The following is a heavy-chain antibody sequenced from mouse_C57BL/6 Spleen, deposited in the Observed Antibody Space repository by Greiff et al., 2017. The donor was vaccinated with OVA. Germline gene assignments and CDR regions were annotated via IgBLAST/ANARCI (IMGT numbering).Heavy chain of an antibody. CDR3: TRLLRY. Sequence: QVQLKESGAELVRPGASVTLSCKASGYTFTDYEMHWVKQPPVHGLEWIGAIDPETGGTAYNQKFKGKAILTADKSSSTAYMELRSLTSEDSAVYYCTRLLRYWGQGTLVTVSA. CDR2: IDPETGGT. D-gene: IGHD1-1*01. J-gene: IGHJ3*01. CDR1: GYTFTDYE. V-gene: IGHV1-15*01.